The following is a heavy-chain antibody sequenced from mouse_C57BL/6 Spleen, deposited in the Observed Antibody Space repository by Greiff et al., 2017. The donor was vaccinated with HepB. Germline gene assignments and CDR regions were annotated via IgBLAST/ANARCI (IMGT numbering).Heavy chain of an antibody. J-gene: IGHJ2*01. CDR1: GYTFTSYW. D-gene: IGHD1-1*01. V-gene: IGHV1-69*01. CDR2: IDPSDSYT. Sequence: QVQLQQPGAELVMPGASVKLSCKASGYTFTSYWMHWVKQRPGQGLEWIGEIDPSDSYTNYNQKFKGKSTLTVDKSSSTAYMQLSSLTSEDSAVYYCARIYYGSSLYYFDYWGQGTTLTVSS. CDR3: ARIYYGSSLYYFDY.